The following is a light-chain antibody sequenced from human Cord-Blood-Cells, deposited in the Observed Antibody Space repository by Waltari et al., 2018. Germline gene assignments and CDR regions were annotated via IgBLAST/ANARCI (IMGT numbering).Light chain of an antibody. CDR1: ALPKKY. Sequence: SYELTQPPSVSVSPGQTARLTCSGDALPKKYAYWYQQKSGQAPVLVIYEDSKRPSGIPERFSGASSGTMATLTISGAQVEYEADYYGYSTDSSVVRVFGGGTKLTVL. V-gene: IGLV3-10*01. CDR3: YSTDSSVVRV. CDR2: EDS. J-gene: IGLJ2*01.